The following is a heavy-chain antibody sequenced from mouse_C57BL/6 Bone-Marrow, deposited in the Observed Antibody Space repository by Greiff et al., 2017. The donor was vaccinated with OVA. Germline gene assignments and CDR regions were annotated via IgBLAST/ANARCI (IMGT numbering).Heavy chain of an antibody. Sequence: VQLQQPGAELVKPGASVKLSCKASGYTFTSYWMHWVKQRPEQGLEWIGMIHPNSGSTNYNEKLKSKATLTVDKSSSTAYMHLSCLTSEDSAVYYCARWYYASGYYFDYWGQGTTLTVSS. J-gene: IGHJ2*01. CDR3: ARWYYASGYYFDY. D-gene: IGHD1-1*01. CDR1: GYTFTSYW. CDR2: IHPNSGST. V-gene: IGHV1-64*01.